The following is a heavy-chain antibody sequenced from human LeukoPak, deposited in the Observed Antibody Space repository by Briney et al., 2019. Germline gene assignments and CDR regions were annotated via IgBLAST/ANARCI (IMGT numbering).Heavy chain of an antibody. J-gene: IGHJ1*01. CDR1: GYTFTNYW. V-gene: IGHV5-51*01. CDR3: ARHLGSSSSWYMAFQH. CDR2: IYPDDSDT. Sequence: GESLQISCEGSGYTFTNYWIGWVRQMPGKGLESMGIIYPDDSDTRYSPSFQGQVTISADKSISTAYLQWSSLKASDTAMYYCARHLGSSSSWYMAFQHWGQGTLVTVSS. D-gene: IGHD6-13*01.